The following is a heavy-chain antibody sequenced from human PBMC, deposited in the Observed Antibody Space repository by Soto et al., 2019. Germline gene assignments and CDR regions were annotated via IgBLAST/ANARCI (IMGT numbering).Heavy chain of an antibody. CDR1: GFTFSSYW. D-gene: IGHD6-13*01. J-gene: IGHJ6*03. CDR3: ARASSIGTLTMHYYYYMDV. CDR2: INSDGSST. V-gene: IGHV3-74*01. Sequence: GGSLRLSCAASGFTFSSYWMHWVRQAPGKGLVWVSRINSDGSSTSYADSVKGRFTISRDNAKNTLYLQMNSLRAEDTAVYYCARASSIGTLTMHYYYYMDVWGKGTTVTVSS.